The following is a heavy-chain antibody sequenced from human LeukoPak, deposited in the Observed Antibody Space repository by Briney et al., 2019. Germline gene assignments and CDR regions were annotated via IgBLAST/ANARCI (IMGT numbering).Heavy chain of an antibody. D-gene: IGHD6-19*01. CDR2: IYHSGST. J-gene: IGHJ3*02. CDR3: ARQAVHFDAFDI. V-gene: IGHV4-4*02. CDR1: GGSISSNNW. Sequence: SETLSLTCAVSGGSISSNNWWSWVRQPPGKGLEWIGEIYHSGSTTYNPSLRSRVTISVDRSENQFSLKLSSVTAADTAVYYCARQAVHFDAFDIWGQGTMVTVSS.